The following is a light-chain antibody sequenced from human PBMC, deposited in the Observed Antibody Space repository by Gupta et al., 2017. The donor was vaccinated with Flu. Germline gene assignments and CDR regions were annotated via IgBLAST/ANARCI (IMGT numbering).Light chain of an antibody. CDR2: EVS. CDR3: SSYTSSSTLV. J-gene: IGLJ2*01. V-gene: IGLV2-14*01. Sequence: QSALTQPVSVSGSPGQSITISCPGTSSDVGGYNYVSWYQQHPGKAPKLMIYEVSNRPSGVSNRFSGSKSGNTASLTISGFQAEDEADYYCSSYTSSSTLVFGGGTKLTVL. CDR1: SSDVGGYNY.